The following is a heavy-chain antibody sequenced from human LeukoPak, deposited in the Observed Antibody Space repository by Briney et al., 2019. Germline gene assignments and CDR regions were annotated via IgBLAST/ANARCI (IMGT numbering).Heavy chain of an antibody. CDR2: ITNDGSST. V-gene: IGHV3-74*01. D-gene: IGHD1-14*01. J-gene: IGHJ4*02. CDR3: AXQQGGNPAY. Sequence: GGSLRLSCAASGLTFSSHWMHWVRHAPGKGLVWVSRITNDGSSTTYADSVKGRFTISRDNAKNMLYLQVNSLRAEDTAVYYXAXQQGGNPAYWGQGTLVTVS. CDR1: GLTFSSHW.